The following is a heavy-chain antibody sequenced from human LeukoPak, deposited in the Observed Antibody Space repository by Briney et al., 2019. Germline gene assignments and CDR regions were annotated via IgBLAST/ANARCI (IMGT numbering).Heavy chain of an antibody. CDR3: ARDRSRLDI. V-gene: IGHV4-59*01. CDR1: GGSFSGYY. CDR2: IYYSGST. J-gene: IGHJ3*02. Sequence: SETLSLTCAVYGGSFSGYYWSWIRQPPGKGLEWIGYIYYSGSTNYNPSLKSRVTISVDTSKNQFSLKLSSVTAADTAVYYCARDRSRLDIWGQGTMVTVSS.